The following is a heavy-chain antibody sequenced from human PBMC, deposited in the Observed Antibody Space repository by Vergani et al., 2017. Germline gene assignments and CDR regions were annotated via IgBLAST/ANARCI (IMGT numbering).Heavy chain of an antibody. Sequence: QVQLVQSGAEVKKPGASVKVSCKASGYTFTGYYMHWVRQAPGQGLEWMGWINPNSGGTNYAQKFQGRVTMTRDTSISTAYMELSRLRSDDTAVYYCARDGYDYVWGSPMVGYYYYGMDVWGQGP. V-gene: IGHV1-2*02. CDR3: ARDGYDYVWGSPMVGYYYYGMDV. CDR1: GYTFTGYY. D-gene: IGHD3-16*01. CDR2: INPNSGGT. J-gene: IGHJ6*02.